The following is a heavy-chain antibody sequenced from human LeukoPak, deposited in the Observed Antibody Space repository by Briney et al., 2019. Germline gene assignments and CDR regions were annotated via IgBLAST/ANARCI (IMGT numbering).Heavy chain of an antibody. D-gene: IGHD3-22*01. J-gene: IGHJ4*02. CDR2: INWNGGST. CDR1: GFTFDDYG. CDR3: ARAPYYYDSSGYSPSDY. Sequence: GGSLRLPCAASGFTFDDYGMSWVRQAPGKGLEWVSGINWNGGSTGYADSVKGRFTISRDNAKNSLYLQMNSLRAEDTALYYCARAPYYYDSSGYSPSDYWGQGTLVTVSS. V-gene: IGHV3-20*04.